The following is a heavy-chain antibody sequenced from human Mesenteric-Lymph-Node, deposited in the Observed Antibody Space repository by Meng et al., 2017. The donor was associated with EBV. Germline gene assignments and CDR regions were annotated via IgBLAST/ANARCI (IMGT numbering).Heavy chain of an antibody. CDR2: IYWDDDK. D-gene: IGHD1-26*01. CDR3: AHRPGVGAIDFDY. V-gene: IGHV2-5*02. Sequence: TWKASAPPRVTPTPHPTLTSTFSGFSLITSGVVVGWIRQPPGKALEWLALIYWDDDKRYSPSLKGRLTITKDTSKNQVVLTMTNIDPMDTATYFCAHRPGVGAIDFDYWGQGTLVTVSS. CDR1: GFSLITSGVV. J-gene: IGHJ4*02.